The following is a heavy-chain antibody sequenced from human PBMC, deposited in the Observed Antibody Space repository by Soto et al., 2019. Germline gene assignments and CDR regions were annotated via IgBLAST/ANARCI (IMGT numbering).Heavy chain of an antibody. CDR2: ISHSGST. D-gene: IGHD4-17*01. Sequence: QVQLQESGPGLVKPSGTLSLTCAVSSGSISSSNWWSWVRHPPGKGLEWVGEISHSGSTNYNPSLKSRVTISVDKSKNQFSLKLSSVTAADTAVYYCATLVTTVSTRCFQHWGQGTLVTVSS. V-gene: IGHV4-4*02. CDR1: SGSISSSNW. J-gene: IGHJ1*01. CDR3: ATLVTTVSTRCFQH.